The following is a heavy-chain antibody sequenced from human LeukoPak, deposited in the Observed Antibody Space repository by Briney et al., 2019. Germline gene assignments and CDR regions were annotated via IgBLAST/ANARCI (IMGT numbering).Heavy chain of an antibody. J-gene: IGHJ4*02. Sequence: GGSLRLSCAASGFSFNSYGMHWVRQAPGTGLEWVAVSSFDGTKEDYADSVKGRFTISRDNSKNTLYLQLRSLRAEDTAVYYCAKDNYYAGSGYYSREFDYWGQGTLVTVSS. D-gene: IGHD3-22*01. CDR1: GFSFNSYG. CDR3: AKDNYYAGSGYYSREFDY. CDR2: SSFDGTKE. V-gene: IGHV3-30*18.